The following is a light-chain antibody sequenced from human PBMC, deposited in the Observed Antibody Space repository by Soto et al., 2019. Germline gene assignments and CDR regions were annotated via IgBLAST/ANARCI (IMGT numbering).Light chain of an antibody. J-gene: IGLJ1*01. CDR1: SSDVGGYNY. V-gene: IGLV2-11*01. Sequence: QSALTQPRSVSGSPGRSVTISCTGTSSDVGGYNYVSWYQQHPGKAPKLMIYDVSKRPSGVPDRFSGSKSGNTASLIISGLQAEDEADYYCCSFTSITTYVFGTGTKVTVL. CDR3: CSFTSITTYV. CDR2: DVS.